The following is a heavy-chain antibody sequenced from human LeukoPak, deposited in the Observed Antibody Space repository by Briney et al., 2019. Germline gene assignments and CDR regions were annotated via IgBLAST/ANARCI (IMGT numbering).Heavy chain of an antibody. V-gene: IGHV3-23*01. CDR1: GFRVSSYA. D-gene: IGHD6-13*01. CDR3: AKGLSWGADY. CDR2: ISGSGNTT. Sequence: GGSLRLSCAGSGFRVSSYAMTWVRQAPGKGLEWVSAISGSGNTTYYADSVKGRFAISRDNFRNTMYLQMNSLRVEDTAVYYCAKGLSWGADYWGQGTLVTVSS. J-gene: IGHJ4*02.